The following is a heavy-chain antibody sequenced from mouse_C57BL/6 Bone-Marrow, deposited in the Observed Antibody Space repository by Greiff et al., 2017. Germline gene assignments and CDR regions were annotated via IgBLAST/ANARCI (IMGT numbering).Heavy chain of an antibody. CDR3: TTYYGNS. D-gene: IGHD2-1*01. J-gene: IGHJ2*01. CDR2: IDPENGDT. V-gene: IGHV14-4*01. Sequence: VQLQQSGAELVRPGASVKLSCTASGFNIKDDYMHLVKQRPEQGLEWIGWIDPENGDTEYASKFQGKATITADTSSNTAYLQLSSLTSEDTAVYYCTTYYGNSGGQGTTLTVSS. CDR1: GFNIKDDY.